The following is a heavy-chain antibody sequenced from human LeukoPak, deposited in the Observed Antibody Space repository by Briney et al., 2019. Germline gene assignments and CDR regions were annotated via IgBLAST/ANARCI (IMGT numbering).Heavy chain of an antibody. D-gene: IGHD1-26*01. V-gene: IGHV4-61*01. Sequence: SETLSLTCTVSGGSVSSGSYYWSWIRQPPGKGLEWIGYIYYSGSTNYNPSLKSRVTISVDTSKNQFSLKLSSVTAADTAVYYCARVGATYYAFDIWGQGTMVTVSS. CDR2: IYYSGST. J-gene: IGHJ3*02. CDR3: ARVGATYYAFDI. CDR1: GGSVSSGSYY.